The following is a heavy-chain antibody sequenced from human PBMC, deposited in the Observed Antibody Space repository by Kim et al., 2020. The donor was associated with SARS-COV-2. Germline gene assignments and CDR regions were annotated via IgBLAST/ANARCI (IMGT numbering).Heavy chain of an antibody. CDR1: GGSFSGYY. D-gene: IGHD2-15*01. J-gene: IGHJ5*02. CDR2: INHSGST. V-gene: IGHV4-34*01. Sequence: SETLSLTCAVYGGSFSGYYWSWIRQPPGKGLEWIGEINHSGSTNYNPSLKSRVTISVDTSKNQFSLKLSSVTAADTAVYYCAREDCSGGSCYSGWFDPWGQGTLVTVSS. CDR3: AREDCSGGSCYSGWFDP.